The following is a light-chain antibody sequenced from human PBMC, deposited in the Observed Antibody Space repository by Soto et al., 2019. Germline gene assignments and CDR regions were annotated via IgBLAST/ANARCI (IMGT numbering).Light chain of an antibody. CDR3: AAWDDSLNGPYV. CDR2: SNN. CDR1: SSNIGSNT. J-gene: IGLJ1*01. V-gene: IGLV1-44*01. Sequence: QSVLTQPPSASGTPGQRVTITCSGSSSNIGSNTVNWYQQLPGTAPKLLIYSNNQRPSGVPDRFSGSKSGTSASLAISGLQSEDEADHYCAAWDDSLNGPYVFGTGTKLTVL.